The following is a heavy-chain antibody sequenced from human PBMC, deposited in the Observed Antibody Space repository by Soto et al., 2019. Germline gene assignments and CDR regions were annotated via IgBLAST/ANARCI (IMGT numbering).Heavy chain of an antibody. D-gene: IGHD6-13*01. Sequence: GGSLRLACAASGFTFSSYGMHWVRQAPGKGLEWVAVISYDGSNKYYADSVKGRFTISRDNSKNTLYLQMNSLRAEDTAVYYCAKRRTIRSSWFYYYYGIDVWGQGTTVTVSS. CDR2: ISYDGSNK. V-gene: IGHV3-30*18. CDR1: GFTFSSYG. CDR3: AKRRTIRSSWFYYYYGIDV. J-gene: IGHJ6*02.